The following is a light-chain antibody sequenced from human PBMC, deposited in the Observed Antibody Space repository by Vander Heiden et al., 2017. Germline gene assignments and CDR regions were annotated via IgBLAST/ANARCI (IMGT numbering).Light chain of an antibody. J-gene: IGLJ2*01. CDR3: CSYAGSSTVV. Sequence: QPALTPPAPAPGSPGQSITISCTGTSSDVGSYNLVSWYQQHPGKAPKLMIYEVSKRPSGVSNRFSGSKSGNTASLTISGLQAEDEADYYCCSYAGSSTVVFGGGTKLTVL. CDR1: SSDVGSYNL. V-gene: IGLV2-23*02. CDR2: EVS.